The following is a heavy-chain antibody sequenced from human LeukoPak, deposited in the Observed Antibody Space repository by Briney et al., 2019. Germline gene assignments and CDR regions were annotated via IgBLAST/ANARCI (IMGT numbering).Heavy chain of an antibody. CDR2: ISSSGSTI. Sequence: GGSLRLSRAASGFTFSSYEMNWVRQAPGKGLEWVSYISSSGSTIYYADSVKGRFTISRDNAKNSLYLQMNSLRAEDTAVYYCARESDYGDYWFDPWGQGTLVTVSS. D-gene: IGHD4-17*01. V-gene: IGHV3-48*03. CDR1: GFTFSSYE. J-gene: IGHJ5*02. CDR3: ARESDYGDYWFDP.